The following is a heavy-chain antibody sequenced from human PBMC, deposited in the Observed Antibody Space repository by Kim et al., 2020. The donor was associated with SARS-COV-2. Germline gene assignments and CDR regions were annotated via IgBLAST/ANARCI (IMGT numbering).Heavy chain of an antibody. CDR2: ISYDGSNK. V-gene: IGHV3-30-3*01. CDR1: GLTFSSYA. J-gene: IGHJ3*02. Sequence: GGSLRLSCAASGLTFSSYAMHWVRQAPGKGLEWVAVISYDGSNKYYADSVKGRFTISRDNSKNTLYLQMNSLRAEDTAVYYCARGPMSARMGAFDIWGQGTMVTVSS. CDR3: ARGPMSARMGAFDI.